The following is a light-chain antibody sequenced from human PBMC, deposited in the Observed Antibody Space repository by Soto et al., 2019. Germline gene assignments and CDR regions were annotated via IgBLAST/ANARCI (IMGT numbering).Light chain of an antibody. V-gene: IGKV3-15*01. Sequence: EIVMTQSPATLSVSPGERATLSCRASQSISNNVAWYQHKPGQAPRLLIYDASTRATGIPARFSGSGSGTEFTLTISSLQSEDFAVYYCLQYDHWVPITFGQGTRLEIK. CDR3: LQYDHWVPIT. J-gene: IGKJ5*01. CDR2: DAS. CDR1: QSISNN.